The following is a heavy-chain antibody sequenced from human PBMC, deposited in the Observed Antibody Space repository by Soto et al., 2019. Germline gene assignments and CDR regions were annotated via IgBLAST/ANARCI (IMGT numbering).Heavy chain of an antibody. V-gene: IGHV4-31*03. D-gene: IGHD6-25*01. Sequence: KPSETLSLTCTVSGGSISSGGYYWSWIRQHPGKGLEWIGYIYYSGSTYYNPSLKSRVTISVDTSKNQFSLKLSSVTAADTAVYYCARGGSDGMDVWGQGTTVTVSS. J-gene: IGHJ6*02. CDR2: IYYSGST. CDR1: GGSISSGGYY. CDR3: ARGGSDGMDV.